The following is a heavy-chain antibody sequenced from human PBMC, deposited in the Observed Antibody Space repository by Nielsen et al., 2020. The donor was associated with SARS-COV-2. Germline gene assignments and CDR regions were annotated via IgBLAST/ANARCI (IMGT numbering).Heavy chain of an antibody. V-gene: IGHV4-39*07. D-gene: IGHD3-9*01. CDR2: IYYSGST. J-gene: IGHJ3*02. Sequence: SETLSLTCTVSGGSISSSSYYWGWIRQPPGKGLEWIGSIYYSGSTYYNPSLKSRVTISVDTSKNQFSLKLSSVTAADTAVYYCARRRYDMLTGTEAFDIWGQGTTVTVSS. CDR3: ARRRYDMLTGTEAFDI. CDR1: GGSISSSSYY.